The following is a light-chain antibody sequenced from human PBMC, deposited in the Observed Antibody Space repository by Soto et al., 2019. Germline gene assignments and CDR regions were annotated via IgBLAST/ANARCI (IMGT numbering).Light chain of an antibody. CDR2: GAS. Sequence: EIVLTQSPGPLSLSPGERATLACRASQSINSRYLAWYQQKPGQAPRLLIYGASSRATGIPDRFSGSGSGTDFTLTISSLEPEDFSVYYCQQFGSSPGFTFGPGTKVDIK. CDR1: QSINSRY. CDR3: QQFGSSPGFT. V-gene: IGKV3-20*01. J-gene: IGKJ3*01.